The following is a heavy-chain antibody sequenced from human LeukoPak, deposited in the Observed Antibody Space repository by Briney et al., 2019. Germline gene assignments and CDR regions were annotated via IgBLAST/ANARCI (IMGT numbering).Heavy chain of an antibody. CDR3: AGLRRSGSDY. D-gene: IGHD2-15*01. CDR1: GGSISSSSYY. V-gene: IGHV4-39*01. J-gene: IGHJ4*02. CDR2: LYYSGST. Sequence: KPSETLSLTCTISGGSISSSSYYWGWIRQPPGKGLEWIGSLYYSGSTYYNPSLKSRVTISVDTSKLSLKLTSVTAADTAVYYCAGLRRSGSDYWGQGTLVTVSS.